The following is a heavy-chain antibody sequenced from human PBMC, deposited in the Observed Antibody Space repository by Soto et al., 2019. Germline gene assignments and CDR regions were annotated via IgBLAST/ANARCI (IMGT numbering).Heavy chain of an antibody. D-gene: IGHD3-10*01. Sequence: PGGSLRLSCAASGFPFNTCPIHWLREAPDKGLEWVTIISCDGTPIHYVDSVKGRFTVSRDNSKNTVHLQMNDLRAEDMDVYYLARGIVSGSFLSDCWGKGTLVT. J-gene: IGHJ4*02. CDR2: ISCDGTPI. V-gene: IGHV3-30-3*01. CDR3: ARGIVSGSFLSDC. CDR1: GFPFNTCP.